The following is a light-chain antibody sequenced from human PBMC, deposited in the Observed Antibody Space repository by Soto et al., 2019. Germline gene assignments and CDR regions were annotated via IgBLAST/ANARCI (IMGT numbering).Light chain of an antibody. Sequence: QSVLTQPASVSGSPGQSITISCPGTSSDVGRYNFVSWYQQHPGKAPKLLIYDVSNRPSGVSNRFSGSKSGNTASLTISGLQAEDEADYYCSSYTSITTDVFGTGTKVTVL. V-gene: IGLV2-14*01. CDR1: SSDVGRYNF. CDR3: SSYTSITTDV. J-gene: IGLJ1*01. CDR2: DVS.